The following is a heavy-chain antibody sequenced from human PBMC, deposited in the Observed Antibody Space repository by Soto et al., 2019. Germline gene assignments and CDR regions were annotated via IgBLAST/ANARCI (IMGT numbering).Heavy chain of an antibody. CDR1: GFTFSKSA. CDR2: ISVSANT. Sequence: EVQLLGSGGDLVQPGGSLRLSCAASGFTFSKSAMRWVRQAPGKGLEWVSAISVSANTHYADSVKCRFTISRDNSKNTLYRQMNSVRADDTAVYYCGKIGYCGYNCFLQVDYWGQGALVTVSP. D-gene: IGHD2-21*01. J-gene: IGHJ4*02. CDR3: GKIGYCGYNCFLQVDY. V-gene: IGHV3-23*01.